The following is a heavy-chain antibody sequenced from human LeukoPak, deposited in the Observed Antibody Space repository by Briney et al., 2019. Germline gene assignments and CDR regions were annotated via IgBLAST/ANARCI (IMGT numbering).Heavy chain of an antibody. CDR2: INPNSGGT. D-gene: IGHD3-22*01. J-gene: IGHJ4*02. V-gene: IGHV1-2*02. Sequence: ASVKVSCKASGYTFTGYYMHWVRQAPGQGLEWMGWINPNSGGTNYAQTFQGRFTMTRDTSISTAYMELSRLRSGDTAVYYCARDHTYYYDSSGYSNFDYWGQGTLVTVSS. CDR1: GYTFTGYY. CDR3: ARDHTYYYDSSGYSNFDY.